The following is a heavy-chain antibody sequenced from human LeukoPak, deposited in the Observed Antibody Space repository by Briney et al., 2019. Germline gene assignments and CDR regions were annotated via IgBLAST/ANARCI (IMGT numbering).Heavy chain of an antibody. CDR2: IIPILGIA. Sequence: GASVKVSCKASGGTFSSYAISWVRQAPGQGLEWMGRIIPILGIANYAQKFQGRVTITADKSTSTAYMELSSLRSEDTAVYYCARGGYYDSSGYNRAPFDPWGQGTLVTVSS. D-gene: IGHD3-22*01. CDR3: ARGGYYDSSGYNRAPFDP. V-gene: IGHV1-69*04. J-gene: IGHJ5*02. CDR1: GGTFSSYA.